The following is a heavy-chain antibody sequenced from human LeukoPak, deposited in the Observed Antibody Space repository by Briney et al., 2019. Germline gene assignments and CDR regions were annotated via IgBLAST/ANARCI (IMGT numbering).Heavy chain of an antibody. J-gene: IGHJ4*02. Sequence: GGSLRLSCAASGFTVSSNYMSWVRQAPGKGLEWVSVIYSGGSTYYADSVKGRFTISRDNSKNTLYLQMNSLRAEDTAVYYCARARSGYYPFDYWGQGTLVTVSS. CDR3: ARARSGYYPFDY. CDR2: IYSGGST. V-gene: IGHV3-53*01. CDR1: GFTVSSNY. D-gene: IGHD3-3*01.